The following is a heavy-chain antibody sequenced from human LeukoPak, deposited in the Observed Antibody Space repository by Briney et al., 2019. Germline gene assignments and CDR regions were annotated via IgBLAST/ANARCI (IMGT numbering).Heavy chain of an antibody. CDR1: GGSISSYY. CDR3: ARRMVRGAHDAFDI. D-gene: IGHD3-10*01. CDR2: IYYSGST. Sequence: SETQSLTCTVSGGSISSYYWSWIRQPPGKGLEWIGYIYYSGSTNYNPSLKSRVTISVDTSKNQFSLKLSSVTAADTAVYYCARRMVRGAHDAFDIWGQGTMVTVSS. J-gene: IGHJ3*02. V-gene: IGHV4-59*08.